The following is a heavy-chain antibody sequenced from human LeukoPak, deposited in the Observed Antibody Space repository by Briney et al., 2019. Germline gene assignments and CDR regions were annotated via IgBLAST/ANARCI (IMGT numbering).Heavy chain of an antibody. Sequence: SETLSLTCAVHGGSFSGYYWSWIRQPPGKGLEWIGEINHGGSPNYSPSLKSRVTISVDTSKNQFSLRLSSVTAADTAVYYCARGPPRPRLNWFDPWGRGTLVTVSS. CDR2: INHGGSP. V-gene: IGHV4-34*01. CDR3: ARGPPRPRLNWFDP. D-gene: IGHD6-25*01. J-gene: IGHJ5*02. CDR1: GGSFSGYY.